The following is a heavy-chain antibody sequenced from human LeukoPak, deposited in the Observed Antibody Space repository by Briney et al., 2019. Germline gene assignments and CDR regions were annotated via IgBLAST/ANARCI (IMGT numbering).Heavy chain of an antibody. V-gene: IGHV1-8*01. J-gene: IGHJ3*02. CDR1: GYTFTSYD. D-gene: IGHD6-6*01. CDR2: MNPNSGNT. Sequence: GASVKVSCKASGYTFTSYDINWVRQATGRGLEWMGWMNPNSGNTGYAQKFQGRVTMTRNTSISTAYMELSSLRSEDTAVYYCARGRVSHDAFDIWGQGTMVTVSS. CDR3: ARGRVSHDAFDI.